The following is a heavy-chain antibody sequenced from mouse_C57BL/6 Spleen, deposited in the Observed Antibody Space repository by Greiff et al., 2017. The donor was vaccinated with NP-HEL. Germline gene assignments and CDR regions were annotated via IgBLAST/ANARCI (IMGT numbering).Heavy chain of an antibody. CDR2: ILPSIGRT. D-gene: IGHD1-2*01. CDR3: ARNDGPSYWYFDV. V-gene: IGHV15-2*01. J-gene: IGHJ1*03. CDR1: DSEVFPIAY. Sequence: QVQLKESGSELRSPGSSVKLSCKDFDSEVFPIAYMSWVRQKPGHGFEWIGGILPSIGRTIYGEKFEDKATLDADTLSNTAYLELNSLTSEDSAIYYCARNDGPSYWYFDVWGTGTTVTVSS.